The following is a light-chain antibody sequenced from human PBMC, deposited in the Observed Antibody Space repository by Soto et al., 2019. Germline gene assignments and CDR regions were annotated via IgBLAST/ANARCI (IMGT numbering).Light chain of an antibody. V-gene: IGKV3-20*01. J-gene: IGKJ3*01. CDR1: QNLNHKY. Sequence: EVGLTQSPGTLSLSPGERATLSCRASQNLNHKYFAWYQQKPGQGPRLLIDGISTRAAGTPDWFSGSVCGTYFTLTISRLEPEYFAVYYCQQYGTFPLTFGPGTKVDIK. CDR3: QQYGTFPLT. CDR2: GIS.